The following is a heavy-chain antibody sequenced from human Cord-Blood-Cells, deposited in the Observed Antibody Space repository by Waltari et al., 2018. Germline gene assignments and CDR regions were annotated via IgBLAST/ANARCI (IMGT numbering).Heavy chain of an antibody. CDR3: ATGEYSSSLAEYFQH. CDR1: GYSFTSYW. CDR2: IYPGDSDT. Sequence: EVQLVQSGAEVTKPGESLKISCTGSGYSFTSYWIGWVRHLPGKGLEWMGIIYPGDSDTRYSPSFQGQVTISADKSISTAYLQWSSLKASDTAMYYCATGEYSSSLAEYFQHWGQGTLVTVSS. D-gene: IGHD6-6*01. J-gene: IGHJ1*01. V-gene: IGHV5-51*01.